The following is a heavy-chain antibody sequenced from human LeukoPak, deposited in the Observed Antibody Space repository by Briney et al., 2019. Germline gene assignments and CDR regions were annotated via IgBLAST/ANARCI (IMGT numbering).Heavy chain of an antibody. V-gene: IGHV4-59*08. CDR3: ARLDAAAGTYLQFFY. CDR1: GASISSHY. J-gene: IGHJ4*02. Sequence: PSETLSLTCSVSGASISSHYWTWIRQSPGKGLEWIGYIHDSGSTNYNPSLKRRLTISVDTSKNQFSLKLSSVTAADTAVYYCARLDAAAGTYLQFFYWGQGTLVTVSS. CDR2: IHDSGST. D-gene: IGHD5-24*01.